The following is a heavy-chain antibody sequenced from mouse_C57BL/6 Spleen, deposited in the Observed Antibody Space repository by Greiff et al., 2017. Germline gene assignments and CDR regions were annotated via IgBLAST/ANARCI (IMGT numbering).Heavy chain of an antibody. D-gene: IGHD2-5*01. V-gene: IGHV5-4*01. J-gene: IGHJ3*01. CDR3: ARDEDYSNYGFAY. Sequence: DVKLVESGGGLVKPGGSLKLSCAASGFTFSSYAMSWVRQTPEKRLEWVATISDGGSYTYYPDNVKGRFTISRDNAKNNLYLQMSHLKSEDTAMYYCARDEDYSNYGFAYWGQGTLVTVSA. CDR2: ISDGGSYT. CDR1: GFTFSSYA.